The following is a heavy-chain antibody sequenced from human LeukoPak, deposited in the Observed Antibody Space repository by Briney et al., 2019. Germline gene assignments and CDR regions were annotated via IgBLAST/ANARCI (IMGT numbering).Heavy chain of an antibody. CDR1: GGSISSYY. D-gene: IGHD6-19*01. Sequence: SETLSLTCTVSGGSISSYYWSWIRQPPGKGLEWIGYIYYSGSTNYNPSLKSRVTISVDTSKNQFSLKLSSVTAADTAVYYCARETEKQWQYWGQGTMATVSS. J-gene: IGHJ3*01. V-gene: IGHV4-59*01. CDR3: ARETEKQWQY. CDR2: IYYSGST.